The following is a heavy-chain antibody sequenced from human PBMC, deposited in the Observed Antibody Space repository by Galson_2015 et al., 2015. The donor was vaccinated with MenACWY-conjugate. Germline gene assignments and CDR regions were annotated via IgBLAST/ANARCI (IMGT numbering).Heavy chain of an antibody. Sequence: SVKVSCKASGGTFSSYAISWVRQAPGQGLEWMGGIIPIFGTANYAQKFQGRVTITADESTSTAYMELSSLRSEDTAVYYCAGGGADDFWSGYNDYWGQGTLVTVSS. D-gene: IGHD3-3*01. CDR3: AGGGADDFWSGYNDY. J-gene: IGHJ4*02. CDR1: GGTFSSYA. CDR2: IIPIFGTA. V-gene: IGHV1-69*13.